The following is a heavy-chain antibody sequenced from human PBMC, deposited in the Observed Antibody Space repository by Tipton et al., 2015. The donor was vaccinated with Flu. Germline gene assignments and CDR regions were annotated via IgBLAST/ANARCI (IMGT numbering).Heavy chain of an antibody. CDR1: GGSISSYY. Sequence: TLSLTCTVSGGSISSYYWSWIRQPPGKGLEWIGYIYYSGSTNYNPSLKSRVTISVDTSKNQFSLKLSSVTAADTAVYYCARGRKKTKQNYMDVWGKGTTVTVSS. J-gene: IGHJ6*03. D-gene: IGHD1-1*01. CDR2: IYYSGST. V-gene: IGHV4-59*12. CDR3: ARGRKKTKQNYMDV.